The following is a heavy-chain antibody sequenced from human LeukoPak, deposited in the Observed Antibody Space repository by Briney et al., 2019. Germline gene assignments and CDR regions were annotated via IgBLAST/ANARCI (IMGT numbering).Heavy chain of an antibody. CDR3: ARDGHRRYHYDSSGREDAFDI. D-gene: IGHD3-22*01. Sequence: ASVKVSCKASGYTFTNYGISWVRQAPGQGLEWMGWISAYNGHTKYAQKVQGRLTITRDTSTSTAYMELRSLRSDDTAVYYCARDGHRRYHYDSSGREDAFDIWGQGTMVTVSS. V-gene: IGHV1-18*01. CDR2: ISAYNGHT. CDR1: GYTFTNYG. J-gene: IGHJ3*02.